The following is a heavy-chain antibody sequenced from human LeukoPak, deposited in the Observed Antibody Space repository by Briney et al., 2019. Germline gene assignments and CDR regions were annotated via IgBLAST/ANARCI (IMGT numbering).Heavy chain of an antibody. CDR3: AKGARVGAGKYYFDY. CDR1: GGTFSDYS. Sequence: GASVKVSCKAPGGTFSDYSISWVRQAPGQGLEWMGRILPLVGRLHYAQKFQGRVTLTADKSTTTVYMELSSLRSEDTAVYYCAKGARVGAGKYYFDYWGQGTLVTVSS. CDR2: ILPLVGRL. J-gene: IGHJ4*02. V-gene: IGHV1-69*02. D-gene: IGHD1-1*01.